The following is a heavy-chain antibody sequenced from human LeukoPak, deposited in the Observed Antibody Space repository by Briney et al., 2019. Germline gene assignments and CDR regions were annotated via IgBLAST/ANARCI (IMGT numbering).Heavy chain of an antibody. CDR2: IYYSGST. CDR1: GGSISSGDYY. J-gene: IGHJ3*02. D-gene: IGHD2-2*01. V-gene: IGHV4-39*07. Sequence: SETLSLTCTVSGGSISSGDYYWSWIRQPPGKGLEWIGSIYYSGSTYYNPSLKSRVTISVDTSKNQFSLKLSSVTAADTAVYYCARGYCGITSCWGRFDAFDIWGQGTMVTVSS. CDR3: ARGYCGITSCWGRFDAFDI.